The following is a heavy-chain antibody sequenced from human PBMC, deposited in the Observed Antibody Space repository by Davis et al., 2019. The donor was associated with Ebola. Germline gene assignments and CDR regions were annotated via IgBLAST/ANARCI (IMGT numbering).Heavy chain of an antibody. D-gene: IGHD5-12*01. Sequence: PSETLSLTCAISGDSVSSYSAAWNRIRQAPSRGLEWQGSTYYRSTWYTDYAVSVKSRITINPDTSKNQFSLQLNSVTPEDTAVYYCARAHRYSGFEYYYGMDVWGQGTTVTVSS. CDR1: GDSVSSYSAA. V-gene: IGHV6-1*01. CDR2: TYYRSTWYT. J-gene: IGHJ6*02. CDR3: ARAHRYSGFEYYYGMDV.